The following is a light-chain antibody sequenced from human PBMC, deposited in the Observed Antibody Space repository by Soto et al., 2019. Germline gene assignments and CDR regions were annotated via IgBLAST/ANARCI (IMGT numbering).Light chain of an antibody. CDR2: EVS. Sequence: QSALTQPASVSGSLGQSITISCTGTSSDVGGYNYVSWYQQHPGKAPKLMIYEVSNRPSGISNRFSGSKSGTTASLTISGLQAEDDADYYCSSYTSTNTRLFGTGTKLTVL. J-gene: IGLJ1*01. CDR3: SSYTSTNTRL. CDR1: SSDVGGYNY. V-gene: IGLV2-14*01.